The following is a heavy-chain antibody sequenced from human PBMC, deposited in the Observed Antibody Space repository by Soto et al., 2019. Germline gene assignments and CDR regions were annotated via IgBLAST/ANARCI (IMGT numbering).Heavy chain of an antibody. D-gene: IGHD2-2*01. CDR3: ARACSSNSCYDVFDY. V-gene: IGHV4-59*10. J-gene: IGHJ4*02. CDR1: GGSISSYY. CDR2: IYTSGST. Sequence: SETLSLTCAVYGGSISSYYWSWTRQPAGKGLEWIGRIYTSGSTNYNPSLKSRVTMSVDTSKNQFSLKLSSVTAADTAVYYCARACSSNSCYDVFDYWGQRTLVTVSS.